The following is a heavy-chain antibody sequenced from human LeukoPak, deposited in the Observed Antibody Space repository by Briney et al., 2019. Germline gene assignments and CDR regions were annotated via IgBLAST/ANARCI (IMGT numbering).Heavy chain of an antibody. CDR1: GFTFSSYA. Sequence: GGSLGLSWAASGFTFSSYAMSWVRQAPGKGLEWVSAISGSGGSTYYADSVKGRFTISRDNSKNTLYLQMNSLRAEDTAVYYCAKGHEQQLALSDYWGQGTLVTVSS. CDR2: ISGSGGST. J-gene: IGHJ4*02. D-gene: IGHD6-13*01. CDR3: AKGHEQQLALSDY. V-gene: IGHV3-23*01.